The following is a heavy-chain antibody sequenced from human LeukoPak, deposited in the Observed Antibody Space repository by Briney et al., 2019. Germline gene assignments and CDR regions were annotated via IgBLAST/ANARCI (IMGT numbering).Heavy chain of an antibody. V-gene: IGHV1-69*13. J-gene: IGHJ6*03. D-gene: IGHD6-13*01. CDR1: GGTFSSYA. Sequence: SVKVSCKASGGTFSSYAISWVRQAPGQGLEWMGGIIPIFGTANYAQKFQGRVTITADESTSTAYMELSSLRSEDTAVYYCALVYSSPYYYYYMDVWGKGTTVTVSS. CDR3: ALVYSSPYYYYYMDV. CDR2: IIPIFGTA.